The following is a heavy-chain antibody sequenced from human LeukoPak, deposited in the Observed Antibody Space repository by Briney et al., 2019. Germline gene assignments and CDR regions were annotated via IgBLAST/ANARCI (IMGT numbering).Heavy chain of an antibody. CDR2: IRYDGSNK. CDR1: GFTFSSYG. V-gene: IGHV3-30*02. J-gene: IGHJ4*02. Sequence: QPGGSLRLSCAASGFTFSSYGMHWVRQAPGKGLEWVAFIRYDGSNKYYADSVKGRFTISRDNSKNTLYLQMNSLRAEDTAVYYCAKEAGYCSSTSCFNFDYWGQGTLVTVSS. CDR3: AKEAGYCSSTSCFNFDY. D-gene: IGHD2-2*01.